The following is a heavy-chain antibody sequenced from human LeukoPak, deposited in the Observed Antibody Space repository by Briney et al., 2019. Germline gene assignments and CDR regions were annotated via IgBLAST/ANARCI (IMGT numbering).Heavy chain of an antibody. J-gene: IGHJ4*02. V-gene: IGHV4-30-2*01. D-gene: IGHD2-2*02. CDR3: ASRYCSSTSCYIDY. CDR2: IYHSGST. CDR1: GGSISSGGYS. Sequence: SRTLSLTCAVSGGSISSGGYSWSWIRQPPGKGLEWIGYIYHSGSTYYNPSLKSRVTISVDRSKNQFSLKLSSVTAADTAVYYCASRYCSSTSCYIDYWGQGTLVTVSS.